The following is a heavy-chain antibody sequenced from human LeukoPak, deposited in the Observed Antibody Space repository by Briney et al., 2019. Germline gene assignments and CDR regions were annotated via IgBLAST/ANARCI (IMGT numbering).Heavy chain of an antibody. D-gene: IGHD6-19*01. CDR1: GYTFSSYD. V-gene: IGHV1-8*01. CDR2: MNPNSGNT. J-gene: IGHJ4*02. Sequence: GASVKVSCKASGYTFSSYDINWVRQATGQGLGWMGWMNPNSGNTGYVQKFQGRVIMTRDTSISTAYMELSSLTSEDTAVYFCARDRVGVGGNGWENWGQGTLVTVSS. CDR3: ARDRVGVGGNGWEN.